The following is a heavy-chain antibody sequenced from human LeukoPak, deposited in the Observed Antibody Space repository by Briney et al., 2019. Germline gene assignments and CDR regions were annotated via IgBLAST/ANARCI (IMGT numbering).Heavy chain of an antibody. CDR2: IYYSGST. J-gene: IGHJ4*02. CDR1: GGSISSSSYY. Sequence: SETLSLTCTVSGGSISSSSYYWGWIRQPPGKGLEWSGSIYYSGSTYYNPSLKSRVTISVDTSKNQFSLKLSSVTAADTAVYYCARRVRDGTRLFFLYWGQGTLVTASS. D-gene: IGHD3-3*01. CDR3: ARRVRDGTRLFFLY. V-gene: IGHV4-39*07.